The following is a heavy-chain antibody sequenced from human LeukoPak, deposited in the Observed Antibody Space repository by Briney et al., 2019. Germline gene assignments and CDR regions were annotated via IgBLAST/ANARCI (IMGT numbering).Heavy chain of an antibody. J-gene: IGHJ3*02. Sequence: ASVKVSCKASGYTFTSYGISWVRQAPGQGLEWMGWISAYNGNTNYAQKLQGRVTMTTDTSTSTAYMELRSLRSDDTAVYYCAREGEEAGATTGDAFDIWGQGTMVTVSS. CDR2: ISAYNGNT. D-gene: IGHD1-26*01. CDR3: AREGEEAGATTGDAFDI. CDR1: GYTFTSYG. V-gene: IGHV1-18*01.